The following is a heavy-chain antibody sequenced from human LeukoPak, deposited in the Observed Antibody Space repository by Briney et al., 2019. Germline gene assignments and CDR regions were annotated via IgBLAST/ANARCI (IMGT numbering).Heavy chain of an antibody. Sequence: GGSLQISCKGSGYSFTSYWIGWVRQMPGKGLEWMGIIYPGDSDTRYSPSFQGQVPISAHTSIRTAYLQWSSLKASDTAMYYCARRLGVPAANVDWFDPWGQGTLVTVSS. J-gene: IGHJ5*02. CDR2: IYPGDSDT. V-gene: IGHV5-51*01. CDR1: GYSFTSYW. CDR3: ARRLGVPAANVDWFDP. D-gene: IGHD2-2*01.